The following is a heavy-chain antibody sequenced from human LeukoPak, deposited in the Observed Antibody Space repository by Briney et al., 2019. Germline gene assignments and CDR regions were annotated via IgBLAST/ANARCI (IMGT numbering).Heavy chain of an antibody. D-gene: IGHD5-18*01. CDR3: ARDGYSYGYPRNYFDY. J-gene: IGHJ4*02. Sequence: QHGGSLRLSCAASGFTFSSYWMSWVRQAPGKGLEWVANIKQDGSEKYYVDSVKGRFTISRDNAKNSLYLQMNSLRAEDTAVYYCARDGYSYGYPRNYFDYWGQGTLVTVSS. CDR1: GFTFSSYW. CDR2: IKQDGSEK. V-gene: IGHV3-7*01.